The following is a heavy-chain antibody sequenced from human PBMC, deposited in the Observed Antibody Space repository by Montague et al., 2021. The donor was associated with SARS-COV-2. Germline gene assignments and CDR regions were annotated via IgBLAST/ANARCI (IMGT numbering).Heavy chain of an antibody. CDR1: GGSIISYY. Sequence: SETLSLTCTVSGGSIISYYWSWIRQYPGKRLEWIGYIYSTGSSDYNPSLESRGTMSIDMSKNQFSLNLTSVTAADTAAYDCAGRGGWPYCDFWSQGTLVTVSS. J-gene: IGHJ4*02. D-gene: IGHD6-19*01. CDR2: IYSTGSS. V-gene: IGHV4-59*08. CDR3: AGRGGWPYCDF.